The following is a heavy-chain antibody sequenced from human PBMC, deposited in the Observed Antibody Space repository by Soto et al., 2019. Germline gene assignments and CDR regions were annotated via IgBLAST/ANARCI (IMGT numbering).Heavy chain of an antibody. J-gene: IGHJ5*02. CDR1: GGAINSYY. Sequence: PSETLSLTCTVSGGAINSYYWTWFRQPAGKGLEWIGRIYSSGSTKYNPSLQSRVTMSLDTSKNQFSLRLTSVTAADTAFYYCARGQRFSDWFDPWGQGTLVTVS. D-gene: IGHD3-3*01. CDR3: ARGQRFSDWFDP. V-gene: IGHV4-4*07. CDR2: IYSSGST.